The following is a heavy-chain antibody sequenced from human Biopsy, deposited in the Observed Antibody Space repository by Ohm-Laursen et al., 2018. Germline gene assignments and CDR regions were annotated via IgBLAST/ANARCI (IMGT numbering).Heavy chain of an antibody. D-gene: IGHD2/OR15-2a*01. Sequence: TLSFTCAVSGGSISSDYWSWIRQTPGKGLEWIGYIYYSGSTNYNPSLKSRVTISVDTSKNQFSQRLNSVTDADTAVYYCARATNSTGWPYYYFYGMDVWGQGTTVTVSS. CDR3: ARATNSTGWPYYYFYGMDV. J-gene: IGHJ6*02. V-gene: IGHV4-59*01. CDR1: GGSISSDY. CDR2: IYYSGST.